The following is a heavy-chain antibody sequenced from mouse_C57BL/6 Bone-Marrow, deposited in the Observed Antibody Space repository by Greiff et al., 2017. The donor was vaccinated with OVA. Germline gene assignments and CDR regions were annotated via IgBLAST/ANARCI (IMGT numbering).Heavy chain of an antibody. Sequence: EVHLVESGGGLVQSGRSLRLSCATSGFTFSDFYMEWVRQAPGKGLEWIAASRNKANDYTTEYSASVKGRFIVSRDTSQSILYLQMNALRAEDTAIYYCARDARGVMDYWGQGTSVTVSA. CDR2: SRNKANDYTT. J-gene: IGHJ4*01. V-gene: IGHV7-1*01. CDR1: GFTFSDFY. CDR3: ARDARGVMDY.